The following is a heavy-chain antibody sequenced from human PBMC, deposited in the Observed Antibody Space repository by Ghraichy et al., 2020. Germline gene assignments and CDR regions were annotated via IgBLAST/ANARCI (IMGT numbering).Heavy chain of an antibody. J-gene: IGHJ4*02. CDR2: IDNSGSNR. V-gene: IGHV3-23*01. CDR3: AKANGYSTGWWVDYFDY. D-gene: IGHD6-19*01. CDR1: EFIFSNYA. Sequence: GSLRLSCAASEFIFSNYAMSWVRLDPGKGLEWVSSIDNSGSNRYYADSVKGRFTISRDNSKNTLYLQMDSLRVEDTAVYYCAKANGYSTGWWVDYFDYWGQGTLVTGSS.